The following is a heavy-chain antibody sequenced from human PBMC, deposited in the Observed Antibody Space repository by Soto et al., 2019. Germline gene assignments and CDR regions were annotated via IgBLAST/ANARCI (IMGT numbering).Heavy chain of an antibody. Sequence: SETLSLTCTVSGGSISSSSYYWGWIRQPPGKGLEWIGSIYFSGSTHYNVSLTSRVTISVDTSRNQFSLKLSSVTATDTAVYYCARHVRGWQLMLDNWGQGSLVTVSP. CDR3: ARHVRGWQLMLDN. D-gene: IGHD6-13*01. CDR1: GGSISSSSYY. V-gene: IGHV4-39*01. CDR2: IYFSGST. J-gene: IGHJ4*02.